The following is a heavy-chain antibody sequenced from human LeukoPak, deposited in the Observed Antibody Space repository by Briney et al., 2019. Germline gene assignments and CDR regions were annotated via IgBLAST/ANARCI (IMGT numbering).Heavy chain of an antibody. J-gene: IGHJ5*02. CDR3: ARDNMVRGVTNWFDP. CDR1: VGTFSSYA. V-gene: IGHV1-69*05. CDR2: IIPIFGTA. D-gene: IGHD3-10*01. Sequence: ASVKVSCKASVGTFSSYAISWVRQAPGQGLEWMGGIIPIFGTANYAQKFQGRVTITTDESTSTAYMQLSSLRSEDTAVYYCARDNMVRGVTNWFDPWGQGTLFTVSS.